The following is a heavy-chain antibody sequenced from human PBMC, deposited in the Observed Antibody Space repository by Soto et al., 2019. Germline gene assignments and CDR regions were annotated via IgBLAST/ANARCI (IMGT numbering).Heavy chain of an antibody. CDR3: ARSGRAYYDYVWGSYRNDAFDI. V-gene: IGHV1-3*01. CDR2: INAGNGNT. J-gene: IGHJ3*02. D-gene: IGHD3-16*02. Sequence: QVQLVQSGAEVKKPGASVKVSCKASGYTFTSYAMHWVRQAPGQRLEWMGWINAGNGNTKYSQKFHRRVSITRDTAASTAYMELSSLRSEDTAVYYCARSGRAYYDYVWGSYRNDAFDIWGQGTMVTVSS. CDR1: GYTFTSYA.